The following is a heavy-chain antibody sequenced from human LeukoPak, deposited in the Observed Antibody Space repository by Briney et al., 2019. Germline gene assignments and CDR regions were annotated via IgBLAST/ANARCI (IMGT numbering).Heavy chain of an antibody. J-gene: IGHJ4*02. V-gene: IGHV3-23*01. CDR2: MSGRGVST. Sequence: QPGGSLRLSCAASGFTFTNYAMSWVRPAPGKGLEWVSGMSGRGVSTYYADSVKGRFTISSDNSKNTLYLQMNSLRAEDTAIYYCAKDCNGGNCYIDYWGQGTLVTVAS. D-gene: IGHD2-15*01. CDR1: GFTFTNYA. CDR3: AKDCNGGNCYIDY.